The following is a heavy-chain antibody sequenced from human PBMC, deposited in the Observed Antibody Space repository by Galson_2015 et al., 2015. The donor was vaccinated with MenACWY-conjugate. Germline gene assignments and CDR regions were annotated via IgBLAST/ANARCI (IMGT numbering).Heavy chain of an antibody. Sequence: SLRLSCAASGFTFSTYAMTWVRQAPGKGLEWVSTISGSGYNTYYAGSVKGRFTISRDNSKNTVFLQMNSLRAEDTALYYCVKDSGGGDCTGGNCPDYYGMDVWGQGTTVTVSS. J-gene: IGHJ6*02. D-gene: IGHD2-15*01. CDR1: GFTFSTYA. CDR2: ISGSGYNT. V-gene: IGHV3-23*01. CDR3: VKDSGGGDCTGGNCPDYYGMDV.